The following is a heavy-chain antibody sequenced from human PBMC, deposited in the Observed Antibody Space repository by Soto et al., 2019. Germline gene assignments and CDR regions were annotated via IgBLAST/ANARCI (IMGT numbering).Heavy chain of an antibody. Sequence: QVQLVESGGGVVQPVRSLRLSCAASGFTFSSYGMHWVRQAPGKGLEWVAVISYDGSNKYYADSVKGRFTISRDNSKNTLYLQMNSLRAEDTAVYYCAKDIGRPGGYYGMDVWGQGTTVTVSS. CDR2: ISYDGSNK. J-gene: IGHJ6*02. D-gene: IGHD3-10*01. CDR3: AKDIGRPGGYYGMDV. V-gene: IGHV3-30*18. CDR1: GFTFSSYG.